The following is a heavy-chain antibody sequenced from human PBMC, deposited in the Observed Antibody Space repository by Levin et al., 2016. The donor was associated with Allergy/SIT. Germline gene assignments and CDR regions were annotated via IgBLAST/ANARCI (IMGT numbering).Heavy chain of an antibody. D-gene: IGHD1-26*01. CDR1: GYTFTSYA. V-gene: IGHV1-3*01. J-gene: IGHJ6*02. CDR2: INAGNGNT. CDR3: ASGGGMRWELPRDYYYYGMDV. Sequence: ASVKVSCKASGYTFTSYAMHWVRQAPGQRLEWMGWINAGNGNTKYSQKFQGRVTITRDTSASTAYMELSSLRSEDTAVYYCASGGGMRWELPRDYYYYGMDVWGQGTTVTVSS.